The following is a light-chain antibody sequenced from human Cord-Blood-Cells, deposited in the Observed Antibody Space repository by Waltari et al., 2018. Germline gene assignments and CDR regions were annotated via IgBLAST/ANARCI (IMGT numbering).Light chain of an antibody. CDR3: QQYGSSPYT. V-gene: IGKV3-20*01. CDR2: GAS. J-gene: IGKJ2*01. Sequence: DIVLTQSPGTLSFSPGASATLSCTPIQMVSSSYLVWYQQKPGHAPRRLIYGASSRATGIPDRFSGSGSGTDFTLTISRLEPEDVAVYYCQQYGSSPYTFGQGTKLEIK. CDR1: QMVSSSY.